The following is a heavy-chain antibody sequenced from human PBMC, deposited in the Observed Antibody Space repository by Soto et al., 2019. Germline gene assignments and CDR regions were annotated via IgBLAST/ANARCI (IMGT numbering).Heavy chain of an antibody. J-gene: IGHJ4*02. D-gene: IGHD6-13*01. CDR2: IYPGDQET. V-gene: IGHV5-51*01. Sequence: GESLKISCQCSGYTFSNFWIGWVRQLPGRGLEWMGIIYPGDQETRYSPSFHGKVTTSADKSINTAYLQRNSLEASDTAFYFCARSPRSSPYFDSWGQGALVTVSS. CDR1: GYTFSNFW. CDR3: ARSPRSSPYFDS.